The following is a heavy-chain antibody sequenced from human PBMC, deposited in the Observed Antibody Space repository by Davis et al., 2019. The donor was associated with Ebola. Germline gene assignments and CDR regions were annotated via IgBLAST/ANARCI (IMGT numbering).Heavy chain of an antibody. Sequence: SETLSLTCAVSGASISSSNWWSWVRQPPGKGLEWIGSMNYRGISYYNPSLKSRLTMSVDTSKNRFALKLSSVTAADTAVYYCARTLSGSDGLFDFWDQGTLITVSS. CDR2: MNYRGIS. J-gene: IGHJ4*02. CDR1: GASISSSNW. D-gene: IGHD1-26*01. V-gene: IGHV4-39*02. CDR3: ARTLSGSDGLFDF.